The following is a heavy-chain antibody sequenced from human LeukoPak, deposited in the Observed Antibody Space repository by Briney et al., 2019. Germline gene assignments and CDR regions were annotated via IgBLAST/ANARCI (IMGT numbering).Heavy chain of an antibody. CDR2: IYHSGST. Sequence: SQTLSLTCAVSGGSISSGGYSWSWIRQPPGKGLEWTGYIYHSGSTYYNPSLKSRVTISVDRSKNQFSLKLSSVTAADTAVYYCATTYYDFWSGSTIYNWFDPWGQGTLVTVSS. D-gene: IGHD3-3*01. V-gene: IGHV4-30-2*01. CDR1: GGSISSGGYS. J-gene: IGHJ5*02. CDR3: ATTYYDFWSGSTIYNWFDP.